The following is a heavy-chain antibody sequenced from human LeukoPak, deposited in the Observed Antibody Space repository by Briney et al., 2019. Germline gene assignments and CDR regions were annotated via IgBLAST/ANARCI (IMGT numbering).Heavy chain of an antibody. Sequence: GASVKVSCKASGYTFTSYGISWVRQAPGQGLEWMGWISAYNGNTNYAQRLQDRVIMTTDTSTSTAYMELRSLRSDDTAVYYCARRYNWNDEPSHDAFDIWGQGTMVTVSS. V-gene: IGHV1-18*01. CDR1: GYTFTSYG. CDR3: ARRYNWNDEPSHDAFDI. J-gene: IGHJ3*02. CDR2: ISAYNGNT. D-gene: IGHD1-1*01.